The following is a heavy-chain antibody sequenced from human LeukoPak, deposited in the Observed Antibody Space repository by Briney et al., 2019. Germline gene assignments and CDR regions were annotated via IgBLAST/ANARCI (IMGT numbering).Heavy chain of an antibody. D-gene: IGHD5-18*01. J-gene: IGHJ6*03. CDR3: ACTAYYYYYLDV. CDR1: GFTFSSHA. Sequence: GGSLRLSCAASGFTFSSHAMSWVRQAPGEGLEWVSAVSGSGDNTYYADSVKGRFTISRDNSKNMLYLHMSSLRAEDTAVYYCACTAYYYYYLDVWGKGTTVTVSS. CDR2: VSGSGDNT. V-gene: IGHV3-23*01.